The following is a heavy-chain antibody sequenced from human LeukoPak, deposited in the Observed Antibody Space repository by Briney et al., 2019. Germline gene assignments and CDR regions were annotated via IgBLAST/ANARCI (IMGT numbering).Heavy chain of an antibody. Sequence: SETLSLTCTVSGGSFSSYYWSWIRQPPGKGLEWVGYIYYSGSTNYNPSLKSRVTISVDTSKNQFSLTLSSVTAADTAVYYCARVTYGEYSGYLNWFDPWGQGTLVTVSS. J-gene: IGHJ5*02. CDR1: GGSFSSYY. V-gene: IGHV4-59*01. CDR3: ARVTYGEYSGYLNWFDP. CDR2: IYYSGST. D-gene: IGHD5-12*01.